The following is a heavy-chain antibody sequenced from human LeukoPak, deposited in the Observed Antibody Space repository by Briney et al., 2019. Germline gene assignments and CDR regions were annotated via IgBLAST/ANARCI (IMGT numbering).Heavy chain of an antibody. D-gene: IGHD3-10*01. CDR1: RFTFSNYG. CDR3: ARDWEGIAPSYMYGSGSYNAVDY. CDR2: ISGSKGRT. V-gene: IGHV3-23*01. J-gene: IGHJ4*02. Sequence: GGSLRLSCGPSRFTFSNYGMSWARHSPGKGREWVSGISGSKGRTYYGDSVKGRFTISRDNSKNTLYLQMSSLRADDTAVYYCARDWEGIAPSYMYGSGSYNAVDYWGQGTLVTVSS.